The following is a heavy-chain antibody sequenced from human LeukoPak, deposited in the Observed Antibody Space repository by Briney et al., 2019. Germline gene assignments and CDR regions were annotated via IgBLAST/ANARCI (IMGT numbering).Heavy chain of an antibody. CDR2: IRYDGSNK. Sequence: GGSLRLSCAASGFTFSSYGMHWVRQAPGKGLEWVAFIRYDGSNKYYADSVKGRFTISRDNSKNTLYLQMNSLRAEDTAVYYCANDRGYSGYDWDFDYWGQGTLVTVSS. CDR1: GFTFSSYG. V-gene: IGHV3-30*02. CDR3: ANDRGYSGYDWDFDY. J-gene: IGHJ4*02. D-gene: IGHD5-12*01.